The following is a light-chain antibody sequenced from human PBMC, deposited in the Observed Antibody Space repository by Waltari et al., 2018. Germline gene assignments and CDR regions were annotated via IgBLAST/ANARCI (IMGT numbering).Light chain of an antibody. CDR1: RCSLPSYS. CDR2: DNV. CDR3: QSYDDNNHWL. J-gene: IGLJ3*02. V-gene: IGLV6-57*01. Sequence: NFVLTQPHSVSESPGKTVPISFTRNRCSLPSYSVQWYPQRPGSSPSTVIYDNVERPSGVPDRFSCSIDSFSNSASLTISGLKTEDEADYYCQSYDDNNHWLFGGGTKLTVL.